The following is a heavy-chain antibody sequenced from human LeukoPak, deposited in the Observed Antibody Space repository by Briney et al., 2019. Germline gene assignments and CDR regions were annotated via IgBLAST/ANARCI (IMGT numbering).Heavy chain of an antibody. CDR1: GFTFSRYA. J-gene: IGHJ6*02. D-gene: IGHD3-22*01. Sequence: GGSLRLSCAASGFTFSRYAMSWVRQAPGKGLEWVSSISGSGGSTYYADSVKGRFTISRDNSRNTLYLQMNSLRAEDTAVYYCARVSYSDSSGYYSLYYYYYAMDVWGQGTTVTVSS. CDR2: ISGSGGST. V-gene: IGHV3-23*01. CDR3: ARVSYSDSSGYYSLYYYYYAMDV.